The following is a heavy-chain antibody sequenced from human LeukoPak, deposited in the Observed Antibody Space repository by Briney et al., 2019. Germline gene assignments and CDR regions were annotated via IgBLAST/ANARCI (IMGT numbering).Heavy chain of an antibody. CDR2: INHSGST. J-gene: IGHJ5*02. CDR1: GGSFSGYY. V-gene: IGHV4-34*01. D-gene: IGHD2-21*01. CDR3: ARSVVVAPGGSWFDP. Sequence: SETLSLTCAVYGGSFSGYYWSWIRQPPGKGLEWIGEINHSGSTNYNPSLKSRVTISVDTSKNQFSLKLSSVTAADTAVYYCARSVVVAPGGSWFDPWGQGTLVTVSS.